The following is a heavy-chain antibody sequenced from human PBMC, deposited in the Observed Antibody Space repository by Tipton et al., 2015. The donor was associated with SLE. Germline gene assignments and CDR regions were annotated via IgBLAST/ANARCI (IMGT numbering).Heavy chain of an antibody. CDR3: ARIPSLYSGTYYYYYGMDV. CDR1: GGPISSYY. CDR2: IYYSGST. J-gene: IGHJ6*02. Sequence: TLSLTCTVSGGPISSYYWSWIRQHPGKGLEWIGYIYYSGSTNYNPSLKSRVTISVDRSKNQFSLKLSSVTAADTAVYYCARIPSLYSGTYYYYYGMDVWGQGTTVTVSS. V-gene: IGHV4-59*12. D-gene: IGHD1-26*01.